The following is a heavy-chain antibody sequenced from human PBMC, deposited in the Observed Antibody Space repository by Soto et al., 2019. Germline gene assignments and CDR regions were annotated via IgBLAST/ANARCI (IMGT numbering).Heavy chain of an antibody. V-gene: IGHV4-30-2*01. J-gene: IGHJ5*02. D-gene: IGHD7-27*01. Sequence: TLSLTCAVSGGFISSGGYSWSWIRQPPGKGLEWIGYTYHSGSTYYNPSLKSRVTISVDRSKNQFSLKLSSVTAADTAVYYCARVPGPWGQGTLVTVSS. CDR2: TYHSGST. CDR1: GGFISSGGYS. CDR3: ARVPGP.